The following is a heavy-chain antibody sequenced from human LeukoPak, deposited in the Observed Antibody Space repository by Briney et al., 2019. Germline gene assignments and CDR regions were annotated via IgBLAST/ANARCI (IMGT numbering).Heavy chain of an antibody. D-gene: IGHD3-10*01. V-gene: IGHV4-30-2*01. J-gene: IGHJ6*04. CDR3: ARRYYSGSTPSMDV. CDR1: GGSISSGGYY. CDR2: INHGGST. Sequence: KPSQTLSLTCTVSGGSISSGGYYWSWIRQPPGKGLEWIGEINHGGSTNYNPSFKSRVTISVDTSKNQFSLKLSSVTAADTAVYYCARRYYSGSTPSMDVWDKGTTVTVSS.